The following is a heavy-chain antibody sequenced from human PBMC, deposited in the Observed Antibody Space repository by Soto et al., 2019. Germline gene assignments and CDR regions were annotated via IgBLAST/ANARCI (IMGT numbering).Heavy chain of an antibody. CDR2: ISWNSGSI. CDR1: GFTFDDYA. Sequence: SLKISCAASGFTFDDYAMHWVRQAPGKGLEWVSGISWNSGSIGYADSVKGRFTISRDNAKNSLYLQMNSLRAEDTALYYCVVVAAIRGVEIDYWGQGTLVTVSS. CDR3: VVVAAIRGVEIDY. V-gene: IGHV3-9*01. D-gene: IGHD2-15*01. J-gene: IGHJ4*02.